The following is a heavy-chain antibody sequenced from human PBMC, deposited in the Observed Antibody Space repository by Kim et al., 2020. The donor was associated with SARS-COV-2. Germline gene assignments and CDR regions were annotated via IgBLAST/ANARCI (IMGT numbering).Heavy chain of an antibody. V-gene: IGHV3-30*18. J-gene: IGHJ5*02. CDR2: ISYAGDRQ. CDR1: GFTFSSHD. Sequence: GGSLRLSCAASGFTFSSHDMHWVRQAPGKGLEWVAVISYAGDRQYYSDSVKGRFTISRDNSKNTLYLEMNTLRGEDTAVYFCAKDYFDTWGQGTLVTVSS. CDR3: AKDYFDT.